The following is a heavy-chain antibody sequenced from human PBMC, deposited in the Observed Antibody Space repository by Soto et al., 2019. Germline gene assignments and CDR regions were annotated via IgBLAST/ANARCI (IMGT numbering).Heavy chain of an antibody. CDR1: GGSFTANY. CDR3: ASARWDF. Sequence: QVQLQQWGAGLVEPSETLSLTCAVSGGSFTANYWAWVRQPPGKGLEWIGEGCHNGNTNYNPSLKSRVTVSADTSKNQFSLRLTTVAAADTAVYFCASARWDFWGQGTLVTVSS. CDR2: GCHNGNT. D-gene: IGHD6-13*01. V-gene: IGHV4-34*01. J-gene: IGHJ4*02.